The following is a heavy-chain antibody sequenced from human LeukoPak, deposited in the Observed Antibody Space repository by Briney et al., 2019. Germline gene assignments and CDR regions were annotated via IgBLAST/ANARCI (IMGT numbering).Heavy chain of an antibody. CDR3: ARDDKRSSWYTH. CDR2: INPNSGGT. CDR1: GYTFTGYY. D-gene: IGHD6-13*01. Sequence: ASVKVSCKASGYTFTGYYMHWARQAPGQGLEWMGWINPNSGGTNYAQRFQGRVTMTRDTSISTAYMELSRLRSDDTAVYYCARDDKRSSWYTHWGQGTLVTVSS. J-gene: IGHJ4*02. V-gene: IGHV1-2*02.